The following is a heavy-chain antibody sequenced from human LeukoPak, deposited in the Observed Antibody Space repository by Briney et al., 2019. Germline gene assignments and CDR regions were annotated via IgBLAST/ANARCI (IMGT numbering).Heavy chain of an antibody. Sequence: PGGSLRLSCAASGFTFSSYAMHWVRQAPGKGLEYVSAISSNGGSTYYANSVKGRFTISRDNSKNTLYLQMGSLRAEDMAVHYCAREGEGAGFDYWGQGTLVTVSS. CDR3: AREGEGAGFDY. CDR1: GFTFSSYA. J-gene: IGHJ4*02. V-gene: IGHV3-64*01. D-gene: IGHD3-16*01. CDR2: ISSNGGST.